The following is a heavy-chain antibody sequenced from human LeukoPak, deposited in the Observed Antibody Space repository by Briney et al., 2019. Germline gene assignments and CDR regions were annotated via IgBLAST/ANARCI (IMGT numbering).Heavy chain of an antibody. CDR3: TRDSSEHDYGDYVPKPVRSSYYYYGMDV. CDR2: IRSKAYGGTT. D-gene: IGHD4-17*01. J-gene: IGHJ6*02. V-gene: IGHV3-49*04. CDR1: GFTFGDYA. Sequence: PGGSLRLSCTASGFTFGDYAMSWVRQAPGKGLEWVGFIRSKAYGGTTEYAASVKGRYTISRDDSKSIAYLQMNSLKTEDTAVYYCTRDSSEHDYGDYVPKPVRSSYYYYGMDVWGQGTTVTVSS.